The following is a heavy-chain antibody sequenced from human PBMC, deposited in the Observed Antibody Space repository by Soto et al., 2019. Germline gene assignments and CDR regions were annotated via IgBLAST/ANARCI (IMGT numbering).Heavy chain of an antibody. CDR2: IRSKANSYAT. D-gene: IGHD3-22*01. CDR3: TEAFYYDSSGYAFDI. J-gene: IGHJ3*02. V-gene: IGHV3-73*01. CDR1: GCTFSGSA. Sequence: VGSLRLSCAASGCTFSGSAMHSVRQSSGKGLEWVGRIRSKANSYATAYAASVKGRFTISRDDSKNTAYMQMNSLKTEDTAVYYCTEAFYYDSSGYAFDIWGHGTIVTVSS.